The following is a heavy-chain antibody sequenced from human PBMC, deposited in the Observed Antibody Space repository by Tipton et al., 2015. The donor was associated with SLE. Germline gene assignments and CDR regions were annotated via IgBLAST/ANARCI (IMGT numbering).Heavy chain of an antibody. D-gene: IGHD4-17*01. CDR1: GGSFSGYY. CDR3: ARGDGIDGDFFDY. V-gene: IGHV4-34*01. CDR2: INHSGNT. Sequence: LRLSCAVYGGSFSGYYWSWIRQPPGKGLEWIGEINHSGNTNYNPSLKSRVTISVDTSKNQFSLKLSSVTAADTAVYYCARGDGIDGDFFDYWGQGTLVTVSS. J-gene: IGHJ4*02.